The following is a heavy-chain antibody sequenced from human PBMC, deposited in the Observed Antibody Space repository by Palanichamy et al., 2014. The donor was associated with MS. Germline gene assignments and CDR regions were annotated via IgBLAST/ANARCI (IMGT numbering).Heavy chain of an antibody. J-gene: IGHJ6*03. Sequence: QVQLVQSGAEVKKPGASVKVSCKASGYIFTNYDINWVRQATGQGLEWMGWMNPNSGHTGHAQKFLGRVTITRNISMNTVYLELSSLRSEDTAVYFCARDRPGPYYMDVWGKGTTVTVSS. CDR1: GYIFTNYD. D-gene: IGHD2-2*01. CDR3: ARDRPGPYYMDV. V-gene: IGHV1-8*01. CDR2: MNPNSGHT.